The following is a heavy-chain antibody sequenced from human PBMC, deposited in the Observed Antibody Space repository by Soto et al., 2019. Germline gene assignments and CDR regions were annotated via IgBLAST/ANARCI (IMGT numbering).Heavy chain of an antibody. D-gene: IGHD1-7*01. Sequence: GESLKISCKGSGYSFTSYWIGWVRQMPGKGLEWMGIIYPGDSDTRYGPSFQGQVTISADKSISTAYLQWSSLKASDTAMYYCARHWTGTNGPYYYGMDGWGKGXTVTVAS. V-gene: IGHV5-51*01. CDR3: ARHWTGTNGPYYYGMDG. J-gene: IGHJ6*04. CDR1: GYSFTSYW. CDR2: IYPGDSDT.